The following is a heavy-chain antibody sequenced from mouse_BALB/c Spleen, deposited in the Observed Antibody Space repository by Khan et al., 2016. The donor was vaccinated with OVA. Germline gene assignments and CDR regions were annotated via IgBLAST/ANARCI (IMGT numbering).Heavy chain of an antibody. V-gene: IGHV2-6-5*01. Sequence: VQLQESGPGMVAPSQSLSITCSVSGFSLTDYDVSWIRKPPGKGLEWLGVIWGGGTTYYNSVLDSRLNISKDNSKSRVFLKMNSLQTDDTSMYYCAMRVWSYYYAVDYWGQGTSVTVSS. CDR2: IWGGGTT. CDR1: GFSLTDYD. J-gene: IGHJ4*01. D-gene: IGHD2-10*02. CDR3: AMRVWSYYYAVDY.